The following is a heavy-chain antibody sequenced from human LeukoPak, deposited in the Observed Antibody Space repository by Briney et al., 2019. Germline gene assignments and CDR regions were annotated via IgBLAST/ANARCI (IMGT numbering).Heavy chain of an antibody. D-gene: IGHD2-21*01. CDR3: AKGAAGTLVGHYFDS. Sequence: GGSLRLSCAAPGFTSSSYSMNWVRQAPGKGLEWVSSISSSSSYIYYADSVKGRFSISRDNSKNTLYVQMNSLGAEDTAVYYCAKGAAGTLVGHYFDSWGQGTLVTVSS. CDR1: GFTSSSYS. V-gene: IGHV3-21*04. J-gene: IGHJ4*02. CDR2: ISSSSSYI.